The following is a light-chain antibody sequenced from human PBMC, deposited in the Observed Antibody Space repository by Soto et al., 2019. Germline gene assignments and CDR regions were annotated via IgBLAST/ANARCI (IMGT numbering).Light chain of an antibody. CDR3: QHYSTVWA. V-gene: IGKV3-15*01. CDR2: AAS. CDR1: QSVSSN. Sequence: EIVMTQSPATLSVSPGERATLSCRASQSVSSNLAWYQQKPGQAPRVLIYAASTRATGIPDRFSGTGSETDFTLTISSLQPDDFATYYCQHYSTVWAFGQGTKVDI. J-gene: IGKJ1*01.